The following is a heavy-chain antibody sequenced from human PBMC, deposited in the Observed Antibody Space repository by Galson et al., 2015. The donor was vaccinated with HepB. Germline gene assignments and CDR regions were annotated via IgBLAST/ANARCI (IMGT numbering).Heavy chain of an antibody. V-gene: IGHV3-73*01. CDR1: GYLFSDSA. CDR3: TRPSHLPFMSGWMEVLDV. Sequence: SLRLSCAASGYLFSDSAMHWVRQAAGKGLEWVGRIRSKTHNYATAYSAAVNGRFTISRDDSKNTAYLQMNSLKVEDTAVYYCTRPSHLPFMSGWMEVLDVWGQGATVTVSS. D-gene: IGHD6-19*01. CDR2: IRSKTHNYAT. J-gene: IGHJ6*02.